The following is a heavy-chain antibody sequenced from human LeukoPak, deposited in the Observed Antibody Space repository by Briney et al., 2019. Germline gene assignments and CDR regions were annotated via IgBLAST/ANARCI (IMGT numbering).Heavy chain of an antibody. Sequence: SETLSLTCTVSGGSISSYYWSWIRQPPGKGLEWIGYIDYSGSTNYNPSLKSRVTISVDTSKNQFSLKLSSVTAADTAVYYCARTQDTGGAFDIWGQGTMVTVSS. D-gene: IGHD2-8*02. J-gene: IGHJ3*02. CDR3: ARTQDTGGAFDI. V-gene: IGHV4-59*01. CDR1: GGSISSYY. CDR2: IDYSGST.